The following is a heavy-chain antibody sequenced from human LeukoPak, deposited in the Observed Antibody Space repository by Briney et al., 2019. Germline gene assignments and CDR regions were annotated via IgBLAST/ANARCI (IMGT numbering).Heavy chain of an antibody. J-gene: IGHJ6*03. Sequence: SQTLSLTCTVSGGSISSGSYYWSWIRQPAVKGLEWIGRIYTSGSTNYNPSLKSRVTMSVDTSKNQFSLKLSSVTAADTALYYCARGPHYYYYMDVWGKGTTVTISS. V-gene: IGHV4-61*02. CDR1: GGSISSGSYY. CDR3: ARGPHYYYYMDV. CDR2: IYTSGST.